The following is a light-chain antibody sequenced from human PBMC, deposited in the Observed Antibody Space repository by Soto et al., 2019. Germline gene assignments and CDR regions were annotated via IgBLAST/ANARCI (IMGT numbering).Light chain of an antibody. V-gene: IGKV1-5*01. J-gene: IGKJ3*01. CDR2: DAS. CDR1: QSISSW. CDR3: QQYNSYLFT. Sequence: DIQMTQSPSTLSASVGDRVTITCRASQSISSWLAWYQQKPGKAPKLLIYDASSLESGVPSRFSGSGSGTEFTLTISSLQPDDIATYYCQQYNSYLFTFGPETKVDIK.